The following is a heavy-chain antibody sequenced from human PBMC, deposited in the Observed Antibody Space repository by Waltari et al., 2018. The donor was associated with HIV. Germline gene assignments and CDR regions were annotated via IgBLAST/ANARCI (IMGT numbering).Heavy chain of an antibody. CDR2: VSSRGTYR. CDR1: GFTFRGHT. D-gene: IGHD5-12*01. J-gene: IGHJ4*02. CDR3: AEVDTHGYLPYN. Sequence: EVQLVESGGRLVKPGWSRTLSCPPSGFTFRGHTLNWVRQAPGECVEWVSSVSSRGTYRYYVDSGQGRFTISRDNAKNSLYMQMNSLRVEDTAIYYCAEVDTHGYLPYNWGQGTLVTVSS. V-gene: IGHV3-21*01.